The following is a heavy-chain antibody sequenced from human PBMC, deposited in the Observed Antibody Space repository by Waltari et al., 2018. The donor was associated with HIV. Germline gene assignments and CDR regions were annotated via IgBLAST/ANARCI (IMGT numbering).Heavy chain of an antibody. Sequence: EVQLLESGGGLLQPGGSLRLSCSASGFTLSSHALRWVRKDPRKGLEWFSAIRGSGGSIYYADSVKGRFTISRDNSKNTLYLQMNSLRAEDTAVYYCAKDQSIAVAAYFDYWGQGTLVTVSS. J-gene: IGHJ4*02. V-gene: IGHV3-23*01. CDR2: IRGSGGSI. CDR3: AKDQSIAVAAYFDY. D-gene: IGHD6-19*01. CDR1: GFTLSSHA.